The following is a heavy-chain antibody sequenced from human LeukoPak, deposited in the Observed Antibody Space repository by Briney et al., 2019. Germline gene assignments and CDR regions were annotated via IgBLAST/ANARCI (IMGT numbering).Heavy chain of an antibody. D-gene: IGHD2-21*02. CDR1: GASISDDS. V-gene: IGHV4-59*08. J-gene: IGHJ4*02. CDR3: AGMGNCGDDCYAADY. CDR2: ISYTGNTH. Sequence: PSETLSLTCSVSGASISDDSWTWIRQPPGKGLDWIGFISYTGNTHYYNPSLKSRATMSIDTSKNQFSLNLTSVTAATTAFYYCAGMGNCGDDCYAADYWGQGTLVTVSS.